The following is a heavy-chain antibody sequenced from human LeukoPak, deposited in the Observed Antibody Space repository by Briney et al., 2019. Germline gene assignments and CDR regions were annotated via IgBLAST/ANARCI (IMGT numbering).Heavy chain of an antibody. D-gene: IGHD3-22*01. V-gene: IGHV4-34*01. CDR2: INHSGST. CDR3: ARAPHFFDISGSRYYFDY. J-gene: IGHJ4*02. Sequence: SETLSLTCAVYGGSFSGYYWSWIRQPPGKGLEWIGEINHSGSTNHNPSLKSRVTISVDTSKNQFSLKLSSVTAADTAVYYCARAPHFFDISGSRYYFDYWGQGTLVTVSS. CDR1: GGSFSGYY.